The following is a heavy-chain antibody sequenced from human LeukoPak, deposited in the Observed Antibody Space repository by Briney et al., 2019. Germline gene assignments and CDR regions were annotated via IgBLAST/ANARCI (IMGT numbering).Heavy chain of an antibody. J-gene: IGHJ6*02. Sequence: GGSLRLSCAASGFTFSSYAMSWVRQAPGKGLEWVSAISGSGGSTYYADSVKGRFTISRDNSKNTLYLQMNSLRAEDTAVYYCAKDSIAAAGGDPYYYYGMDVWGQGTTVTVSS. D-gene: IGHD6-13*01. CDR3: AKDSIAAAGGDPYYYYGMDV. CDR2: ISGSGGST. CDR1: GFTFSSYA. V-gene: IGHV3-23*01.